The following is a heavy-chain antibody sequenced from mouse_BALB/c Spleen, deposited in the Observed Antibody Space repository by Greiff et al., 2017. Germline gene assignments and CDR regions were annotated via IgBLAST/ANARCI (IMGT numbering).Heavy chain of an antibody. CDR3: ARDRGTRDWYFDV. CDR2: IWAGGST. Sequence: VKLQESGPGLVAPSQSLSITCTVSGFSLTSYGVHWVRQPPGKGLEWLGVIWAGGSTNYNSALMSRLSISKDNSKSQVFLKMNSLQTDDTAMYYCARDRGTRDWYFDVWGAGTTVTVSS. V-gene: IGHV2-9*02. CDR1: GFSLTSYG. J-gene: IGHJ1*01. D-gene: IGHD3-3*01.